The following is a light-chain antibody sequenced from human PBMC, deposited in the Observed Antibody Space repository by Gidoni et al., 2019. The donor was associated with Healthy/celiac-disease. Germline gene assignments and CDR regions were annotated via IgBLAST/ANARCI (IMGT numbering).Light chain of an antibody. CDR1: QDISNY. CDR2: DAS. J-gene: IGKJ2*02. V-gene: IGKV1-33*01. CDR3: QQYDNLPRT. Sequence: IQMTQSPSSLSASVGDRVTITCQASQDISNYLNWYQQKPGKAPKLLIYDASNLETGVPSRFSGSGSGTDFTFTISSLQPEDIATYYCQQYDNLPRTFVQGTKLEIK.